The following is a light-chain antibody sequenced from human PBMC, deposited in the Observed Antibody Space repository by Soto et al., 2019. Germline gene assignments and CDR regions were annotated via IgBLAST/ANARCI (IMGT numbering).Light chain of an antibody. CDR1: QSLLGSDGKTY. Sequence: DIVMTQTPLSLSVTPGQPASISCKSSQSLLGSDGKTYLSWYLQKPGHPPQLLIFEVSNHFSGVTDRFSGNGSGTDFTLKISRVEAEDVGVYYCMQSVQFPRTFGGGTKVEIK. CDR2: EVS. V-gene: IGKV2D-29*01. J-gene: IGKJ4*01. CDR3: MQSVQFPRT.